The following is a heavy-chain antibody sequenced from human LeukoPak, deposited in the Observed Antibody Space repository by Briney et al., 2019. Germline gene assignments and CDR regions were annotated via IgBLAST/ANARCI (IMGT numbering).Heavy chain of an antibody. CDR2: INYSGST. D-gene: IGHD1-26*01. V-gene: IGHV4-59*08. Sequence: SETLSLTCTVSGGSLTRYHWGWIGQPPGKGLEWIGYINYSGSTNYSPSLESRVTISLDTSKNQFSLQLSSVTAADTAVYYCARRGVGATTWDAFDIWGQGTLVTVSS. CDR3: ARRGVGATTWDAFDI. CDR1: GGSLTRYH. J-gene: IGHJ3*02.